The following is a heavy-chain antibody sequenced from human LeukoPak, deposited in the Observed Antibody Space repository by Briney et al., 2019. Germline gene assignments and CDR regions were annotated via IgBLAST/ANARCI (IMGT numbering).Heavy chain of an antibody. Sequence: GGSLRLSCAASGFTLSNYWMHWVRQTPGKGLVWVSRISTDGTSTSGADSVKGRFTISRDNAKNTLYLEMSSLRAEDTAVYYCAREATGSLWTDNWGQGTLVTVSS. J-gene: IGHJ4*02. CDR1: GFTLSNYW. CDR3: AREATGSLWTDN. D-gene: IGHD6-13*01. CDR2: ISTDGTST. V-gene: IGHV3-74*01.